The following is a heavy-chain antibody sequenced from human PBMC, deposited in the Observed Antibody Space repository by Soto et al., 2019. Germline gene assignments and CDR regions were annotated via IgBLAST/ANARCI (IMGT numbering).Heavy chain of an antibody. J-gene: IGHJ4*02. CDR2: IIPILGIA. V-gene: IGHV1-69*08. CDR3: AGDVGDRTPNPFDY. D-gene: IGHD2-21*02. CDR1: GGTFSSYT. Sequence: QVQLVQSGAEVKKPGSSVKVSCKASGGTFSSYTISWVRQAPGQGLEWMGRIIPILGIANYAQKFQGRVTNTADNSTSTAYMELSSLRSEDTAVYYCAGDVGDRTPNPFDYWGQGTLVTVSS.